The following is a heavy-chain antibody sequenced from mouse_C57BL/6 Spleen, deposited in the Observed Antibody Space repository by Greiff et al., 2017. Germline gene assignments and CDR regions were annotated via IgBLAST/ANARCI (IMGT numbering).Heavy chain of an antibody. CDR2: IYPGDGDT. CDR3: ARGIYYGNYDAMDY. V-gene: IGHV1-82*01. Sequence: SGPELVKPGASVKISCKASGYAFSSSWMNWVKQRPGKGLEWIGRIYPGDGDTNYNGKFKGKATLTADKSSSTAYMQLSSLTSEDSAVYFCARGIYYGNYDAMDYWGQGTSVTVSS. CDR1: GYAFSSSW. J-gene: IGHJ4*01. D-gene: IGHD2-1*01.